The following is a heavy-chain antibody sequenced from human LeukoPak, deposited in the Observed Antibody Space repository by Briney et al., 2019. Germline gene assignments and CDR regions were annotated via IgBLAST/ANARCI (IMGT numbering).Heavy chain of an antibody. CDR1: GFTFSNFG. CDR3: AIDRYSSGWYTFDY. J-gene: IGHJ4*02. V-gene: IGHV3-21*01. D-gene: IGHD6-19*01. CDR2: ISSSSSYI. Sequence: GGSLRLSCAASGFTFSNFGMNWVRQAPGNGLESVSSISSSSSYIHYADSVKGRFTISRDKAKNSLYLQMNSLRAEDTAVYFCAIDRYSSGWYTFDYWGQGTLVTVSS.